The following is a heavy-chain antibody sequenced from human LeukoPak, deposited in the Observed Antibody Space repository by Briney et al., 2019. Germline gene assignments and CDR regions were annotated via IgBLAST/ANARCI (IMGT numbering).Heavy chain of an antibody. CDR2: INPNSGGT. V-gene: IGHV1-2*02. CDR3: ARVVGYCSSTSCYRWPYYFDY. CDR1: GYTFTGYY. J-gene: IGHJ4*02. D-gene: IGHD2-2*02. Sequence: ASVKVSCKASGYTFTGYYMHWVRQAPGQGLEWMGWINPNSGGTNYAQKFQGRVTMTRDTSISTAYMELSRLRSDDTAVYYCARVVGYCSSTSCYRWPYYFDYWGQGTLVTVSS.